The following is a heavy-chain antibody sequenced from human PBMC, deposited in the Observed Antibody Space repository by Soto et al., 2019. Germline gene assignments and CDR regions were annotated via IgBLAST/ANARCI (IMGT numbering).Heavy chain of an antibody. V-gene: IGHV3-33*01. CDR2: IWYDGSNK. CDR1: GFTFSSYG. Sequence: GGSLRLSCAASGFTFSSYGMHWVRQAPGKGLEWVAVIWYDGSNKYYADSVKGRFTISRDNSKNTLYLQMNSLRAEDTAVYYCASSLLGYYYGSGSYYNAIWGQGTLVTVSS. CDR3: ASSLLGYYYGSGSYYNAI. D-gene: IGHD3-10*01. J-gene: IGHJ4*02.